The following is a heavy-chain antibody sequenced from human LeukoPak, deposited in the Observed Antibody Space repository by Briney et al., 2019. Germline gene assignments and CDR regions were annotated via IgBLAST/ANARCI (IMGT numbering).Heavy chain of an antibody. CDR1: GFTFSDYW. J-gene: IGHJ6*02. V-gene: IGHV3-7*03. CDR2: IKQDGSEK. Sequence: PGGFLRLSCAASGFTFSDYWMHWVRQAPGKGLEWVANIKQDGSEKFYVDSVRGRFTISRDKAKNSLYLQMNSLRAEDTAVYYCARAMDVWGQGTTVTVSS. CDR3: ARAMDV.